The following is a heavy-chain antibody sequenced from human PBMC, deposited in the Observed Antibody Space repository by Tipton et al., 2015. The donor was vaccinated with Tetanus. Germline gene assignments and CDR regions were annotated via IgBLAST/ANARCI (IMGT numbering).Heavy chain of an antibody. CDR1: GGSISSYY. D-gene: IGHD1-26*01. V-gene: IGHV4-4*07. CDR3: ARGVWSPLYNWFDP. J-gene: IGHJ5*02. CDR2: LYTSGSA. Sequence: TLSLTCTVSGGSISSYYWTWIRQPAGKGLEWIGRLYTSGSANYNPSLKSRVTMSVDTSKNQFSLKLSSVTAADTAVYYCARGVWSPLYNWFDPWGQGTPVTVSS.